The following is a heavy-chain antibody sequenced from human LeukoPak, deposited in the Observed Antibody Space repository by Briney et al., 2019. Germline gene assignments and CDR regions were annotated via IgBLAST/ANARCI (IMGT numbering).Heavy chain of an antibody. CDR1: GYTFTSYG. J-gene: IGHJ3*02. CDR3: ARAFDYYDSSGSDAFDI. D-gene: IGHD3-22*01. V-gene: IGHV1-18*01. CDR2: VNAYNGNT. Sequence: GASVKVSCKASGYTFTSYGISWVRHAPGQGLDWMGWVNAYNGNTHYAQKLQGRVTMTTDTSTRTAYMELRSLRSDDTAVYYCARAFDYYDSSGSDAFDIWGQGTMVTVSS.